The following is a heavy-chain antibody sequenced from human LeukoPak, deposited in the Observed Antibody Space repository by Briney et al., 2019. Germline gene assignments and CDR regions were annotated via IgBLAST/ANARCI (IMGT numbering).Heavy chain of an antibody. D-gene: IGHD3-10*01. V-gene: IGHV1-3*01. CDR1: GYTFTSYA. CDR3: ARRRLWSGEYDY. CDR2: INAGNGNT. J-gene: IGHJ4*02. Sequence: GASVKVSCKASGYTFTSYAMHWVRQAPGQRLEWMGWINAGNGNTKYSQKFQGRVTITRDTSASTAYMELSSLRSEDTAVYYCARRRLWSGEYDYWGQGTLVTVSS.